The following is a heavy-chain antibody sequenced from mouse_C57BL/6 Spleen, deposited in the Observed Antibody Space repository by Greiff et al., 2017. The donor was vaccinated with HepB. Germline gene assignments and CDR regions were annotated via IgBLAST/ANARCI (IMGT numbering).Heavy chain of an antibody. J-gene: IGHJ3*01. Sequence: EVQVVESGGDLVKPGGSLKLSCAASGFTFSSYGMSWVRQTPDKRLEWVATISSGGSYTYYPDSVKGRFTISRDNAKNTLYLQMSSLKSEDTAMYYCARHYESEAWFAYWGQGTLVTVSA. CDR2: ISSGGSYT. CDR3: ARHYESEAWFAY. V-gene: IGHV5-6*01. D-gene: IGHD2-3*01. CDR1: GFTFSSYG.